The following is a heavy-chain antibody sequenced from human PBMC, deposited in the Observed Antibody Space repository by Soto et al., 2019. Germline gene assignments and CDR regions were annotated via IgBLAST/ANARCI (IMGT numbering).Heavy chain of an antibody. CDR2: ISYDGSNT. CDR1: GFTFSSYD. CDR3: AKEGGLSGSYYISSSYYFDY. J-gene: IGHJ4*01. D-gene: IGHD1-26*01. V-gene: IGHV3-30*18. Sequence: QVQLVESGGGVVQPGRSLRLSCVASGFTFSSYDMHWVRQAPGKGLEWVAIISYDGSNTYYADSVKGRFTISRDNSKNTLYLQMNSLRAEDTSVYYCAKEGGLSGSYYISSSYYFDYWGQGTPVTVSS.